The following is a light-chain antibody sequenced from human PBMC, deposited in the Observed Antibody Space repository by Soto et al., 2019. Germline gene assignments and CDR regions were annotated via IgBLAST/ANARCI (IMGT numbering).Light chain of an antibody. J-gene: IGKJ5*01. CDR2: GVS. Sequence: EILMTQSPATLSVSPGETVTLSCRASEIFSSNLAWYQQRPGQAPRLLMYGVSTRDTGVPARFSGSASGTEFTLTISSLQSEDFAVYVCQQYNDWPRTFGQGTRLEIK. CDR3: QQYNDWPRT. V-gene: IGKV3-15*01. CDR1: EIFSSN.